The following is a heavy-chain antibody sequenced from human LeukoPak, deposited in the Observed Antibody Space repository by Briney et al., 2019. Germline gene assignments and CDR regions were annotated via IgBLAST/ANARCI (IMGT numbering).Heavy chain of an antibody. CDR2: INPNSGGT. Sequence: ASVKVSCKTSGYTFTGYYMHWVRQAPGQGLEWMGWINPNSGGTNYARKFQGRVTMTRDTSISTAYMELSRLRSDDTAVYYCARENVGYYGSGSYYYYGMDVWGQGTTVTVSS. V-gene: IGHV1-2*02. CDR1: GYTFTGYY. D-gene: IGHD3-10*01. J-gene: IGHJ6*02. CDR3: ARENVGYYGSGSYYYYGMDV.